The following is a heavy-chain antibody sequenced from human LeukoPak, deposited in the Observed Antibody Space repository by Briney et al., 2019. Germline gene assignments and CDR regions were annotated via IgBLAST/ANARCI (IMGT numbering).Heavy chain of an antibody. J-gene: IGHJ6*02. D-gene: IGHD2-2*01. V-gene: IGHV3-66*01. Sequence: GSLRLSCAASGFTVSSNYMSWVRQAPGKGLEWVSVIYSGGSTFYGDSVKGRFTISRDNSMNTLYLQMNSLRVDDTAVYYCAREQVVVGRGYYGMDVWGQGTTVTVSS. CDR1: GFTVSSNY. CDR2: IYSGGST. CDR3: AREQVVVGRGYYGMDV.